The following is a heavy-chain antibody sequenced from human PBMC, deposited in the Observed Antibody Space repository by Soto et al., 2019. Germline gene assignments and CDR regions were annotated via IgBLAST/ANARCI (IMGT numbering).Heavy chain of an antibody. J-gene: IGHJ3*02. D-gene: IGHD3-3*01. CDR1: GGSISSYY. Sequence: SETLSLTCTVSGGSISSYYWSWIRQPPGKGLEWIGYIYYSGSTNYNPSLKSRVTISVDTSKNQFSLKLSSVTAADTAVYYCARVIIAAFEIWGQGTMVTGSS. CDR3: ARVIIAAFEI. CDR2: IYYSGST. V-gene: IGHV4-59*01.